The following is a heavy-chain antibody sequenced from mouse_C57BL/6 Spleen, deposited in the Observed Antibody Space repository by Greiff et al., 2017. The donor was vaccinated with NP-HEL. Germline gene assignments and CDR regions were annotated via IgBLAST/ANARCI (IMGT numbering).Heavy chain of an antibody. CDR2: IDPSDSYT. Sequence: QVQLQQPGAELVKPGASVKLSCKASGYTFTSYWMQWVKQRPGQGLEWIGEIDPSDSYTNYNQKFKGKATLTVDTSSSTAYMQLSSLTSEDSAVYYCARWTTVDLYAMDYWGQGTSVTVSS. CDR3: ARWTTVDLYAMDY. D-gene: IGHD1-1*01. J-gene: IGHJ4*01. CDR1: GYTFTSYW. V-gene: IGHV1-50*01.